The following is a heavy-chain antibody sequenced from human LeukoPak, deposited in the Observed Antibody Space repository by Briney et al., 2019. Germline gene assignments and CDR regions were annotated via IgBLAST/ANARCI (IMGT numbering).Heavy chain of an antibody. D-gene: IGHD3-10*01. CDR1: GGSFSGYY. Sequence: PSETLSLTCAVYGGSFSGYYWSWIRQPPGKGLEWIGEINHSGSTNYNPSLKSRVTISVDTSKNQFSLKLSSETAADTAVYYCARVPYGSGSYYNKGYDYWGQGTLVTVSS. CDR2: INHSGST. CDR3: ARVPYGSGSYYNKGYDY. V-gene: IGHV4-34*01. J-gene: IGHJ4*02.